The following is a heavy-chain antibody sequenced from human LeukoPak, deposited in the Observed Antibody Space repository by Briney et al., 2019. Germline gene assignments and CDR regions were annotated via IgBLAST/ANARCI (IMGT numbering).Heavy chain of an antibody. D-gene: IGHD3-22*01. V-gene: IGHV1-69*13. CDR3: ALSLNYYDSSGYYFDY. J-gene: IGHJ4*02. CDR1: GGTFSSYA. Sequence: GASVKVSCKASGGTFSSYAISWVRQAPGQGLEWMGGIIPIFGTANYAQKFQGRVTITADESTSTAYMELSSLRSEDTAVYYCALSLNYYDSSGYYFDYWGQGTLVTVSS. CDR2: IIPIFGTA.